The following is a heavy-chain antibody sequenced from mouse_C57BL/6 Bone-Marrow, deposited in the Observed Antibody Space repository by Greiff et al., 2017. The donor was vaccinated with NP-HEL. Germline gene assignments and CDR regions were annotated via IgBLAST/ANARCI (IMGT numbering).Heavy chain of an antibody. J-gene: IGHJ2*01. CDR1: GYTFTDYY. CDR3: ARGYYGSSY. Sequence: VKLMESGAELVRPGASVKLSCKASGYTFTDYYINWVKQRPGQGLEWIARIYPGSGNTYYNEKFKGKATLTAEKSSSTAYMQLSSLTSEDSAVYFCARGYYGSSYWGQGTTLTVSS. CDR2: IYPGSGNT. V-gene: IGHV1-76*01. D-gene: IGHD1-1*01.